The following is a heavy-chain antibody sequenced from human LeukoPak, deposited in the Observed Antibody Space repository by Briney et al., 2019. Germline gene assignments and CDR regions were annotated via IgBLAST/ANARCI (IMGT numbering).Heavy chain of an antibody. CDR3: ARHRPIVVVIAN. Sequence: SETLSLTCAVYGGPFSGYYWSWIRQPPGKVLEWIGEINHSGSTNYNPSLKSRVTISVDTSKNQFSLKLSSVTAADTAVYYCARHRPIVVVIANWGQGTLVTVSS. V-gene: IGHV4-34*01. D-gene: IGHD2-21*01. J-gene: IGHJ4*02. CDR2: INHSGST. CDR1: GGPFSGYY.